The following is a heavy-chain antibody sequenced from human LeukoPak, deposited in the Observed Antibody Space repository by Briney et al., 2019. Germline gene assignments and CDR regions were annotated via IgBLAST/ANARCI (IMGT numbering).Heavy chain of an antibody. D-gene: IGHD1-26*01. J-gene: IGHJ4*02. CDR2: ISYDGNIK. CDR1: GFTLSSHA. Sequence: GGSLRLSCAASGFTLSSHAIHWVRQAPGKGLEWVALISYDGNIKYYADSVKGRFTISRDNSKNTLSLQMNSLRPEDTAVYYCAKRGAEVGATVAPGDYWGQGTLVTVSS. V-gene: IGHV3-30*04. CDR3: AKRGAEVGATVAPGDY.